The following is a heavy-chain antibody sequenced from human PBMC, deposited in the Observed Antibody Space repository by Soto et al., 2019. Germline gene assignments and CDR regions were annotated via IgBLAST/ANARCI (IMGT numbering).Heavy chain of an antibody. CDR1: GYSFTSLD. CDR2: MQPSSGRT. D-gene: IGHD1-26*01. Sequence: EASVKVSCKASGYSFTSLDINWVRQTTGQGLEWMGWMQPSSGRTGYAQKFQGRVTMTRDTSINTAYMELSSLTSDDTDFYYCARGVTEGVDYWGQGPLVTVYS. CDR3: ARGVTEGVDY. J-gene: IGHJ4*02. V-gene: IGHV1-8*01.